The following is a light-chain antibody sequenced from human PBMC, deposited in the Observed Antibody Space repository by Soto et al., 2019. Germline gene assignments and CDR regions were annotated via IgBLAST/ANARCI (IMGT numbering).Light chain of an antibody. V-gene: IGLV1-44*01. CDR3: AAWDDSLNGYG. CDR2: SNN. CDR1: SSKIGSNT. Sequence: QSVLTQPPSASGTPGQRVTISCSGSSSKIGSNTVNWYQQLPGTAPKLLIYSNNQRPSGVPDRLSGSKSGTSASLAISGLQSEDEADYYCAAWDDSLNGYGFGTGTKVTVL. J-gene: IGLJ1*01.